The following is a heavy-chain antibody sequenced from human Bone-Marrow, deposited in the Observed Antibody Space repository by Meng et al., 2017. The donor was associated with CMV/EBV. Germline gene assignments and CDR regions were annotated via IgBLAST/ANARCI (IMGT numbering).Heavy chain of an antibody. CDR1: GFTFSSYW. V-gene: IGHV3-74*01. J-gene: IGHJ4*02. Sequence: GESLKISCAASGFTFSSYWMHWVRQAPGKGLVWVSRINSDGSSTSYADSVKGRFTISRDNAKNTLYLQMNSLRAEDTAVYYCARGIRIAAAGTFDDWGQGTLVTVSS. CDR3: ARGIRIAAAGTFDD. CDR2: INSDGSST. D-gene: IGHD6-13*01.